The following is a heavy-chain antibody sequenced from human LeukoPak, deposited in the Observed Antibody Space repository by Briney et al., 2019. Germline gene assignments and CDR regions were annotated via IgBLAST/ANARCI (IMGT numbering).Heavy chain of an antibody. Sequence: SVKVSCKASGGTFSSYAISWVRQAPGQGLEWMGGIIPIFGTANYAQKFQGRVTITADESTSTAYMELSSLRSEDTAVYYCAKSQVGGAVAVCNYWGQGTLVTVSS. CDR3: AKSQVGGAVAVCNY. CDR2: IIPIFGTA. CDR1: GGTFSSYA. J-gene: IGHJ4*02. V-gene: IGHV1-69*13. D-gene: IGHD6-19*01.